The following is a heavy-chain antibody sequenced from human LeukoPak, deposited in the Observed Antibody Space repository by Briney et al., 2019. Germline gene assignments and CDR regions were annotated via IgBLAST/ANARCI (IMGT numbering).Heavy chain of an antibody. V-gene: IGHV3-11*01. Sequence: GGSLRLSCAASGFTFSDYYMSWIRQGPGKGLEWVSYISSSGGTIYYADSVKVRFPTSRDNAKHSLYLQMNSLRAEDTAVYYCARDKGPVVSPEYGMDVWGQGTPVTVSS. J-gene: IGHJ6*02. CDR2: ISSSGGTI. CDR1: GFTFSDYY. CDR3: ARDKGPVVSPEYGMDV. D-gene: IGHD2-15*01.